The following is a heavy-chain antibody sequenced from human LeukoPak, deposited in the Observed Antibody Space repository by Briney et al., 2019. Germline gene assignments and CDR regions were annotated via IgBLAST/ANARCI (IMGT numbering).Heavy chain of an antibody. Sequence: SVKVSCKASGGTFSSYAISWVRQAPGQGLEWMGGIIPIFGTANYAQKFQGRVTMTRDTSTSTVYMELSSLRSEDTAVYYCAGGFMGATISDYWGQGTLVTVSS. J-gene: IGHJ4*02. D-gene: IGHD1-26*01. CDR2: IIPIFGTA. CDR3: AGGFMGATISDY. CDR1: GGTFSSYA. V-gene: IGHV1-69*05.